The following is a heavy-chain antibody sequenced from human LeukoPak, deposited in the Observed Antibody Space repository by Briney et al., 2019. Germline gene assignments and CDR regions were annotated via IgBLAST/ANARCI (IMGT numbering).Heavy chain of an antibody. CDR2: IGGVGDRT. J-gene: IGHJ4*02. V-gene: IGHV3-23*01. Sequence: PGGSLRLSCAASGFTFTPYAMSWVRQAPGKGLEWVAGIGGVGDRTYYADSVKGRFTISRDNSKDTLFLQMNSLKAEDTAVYYCAKASRQAAMASPLDYWGQGTLVTVSS. D-gene: IGHD6-13*01. CDR1: GFTFTPYA. CDR3: AKASRQAAMASPLDY.